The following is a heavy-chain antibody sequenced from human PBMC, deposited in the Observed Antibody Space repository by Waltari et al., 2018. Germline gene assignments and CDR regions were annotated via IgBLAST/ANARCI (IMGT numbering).Heavy chain of an antibody. J-gene: IGHJ6*02. Sequence: QVQLQESGPGLVKPSETLSLTCTVSGGSISSYYWSWIRQPPGKGLEWIVYIYYSGSTNYNPSLKSRVTISVDTSKNQFSLKLSSVTAADTAVYYCARGSPDHYYGMDVWGQGTTVTVSS. CDR1: GGSISSYY. CDR3: ARGSPDHYYGMDV. D-gene: IGHD2-15*01. CDR2: IYYSGST. V-gene: IGHV4-59*01.